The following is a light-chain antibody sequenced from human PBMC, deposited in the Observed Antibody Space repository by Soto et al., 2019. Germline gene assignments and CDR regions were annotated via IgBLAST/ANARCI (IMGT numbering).Light chain of an antibody. CDR2: EVS. CDR1: SSDVGAYNY. CDR3: SSYRSSSTYV. V-gene: IGLV2-8*01. J-gene: IGLJ1*01. Sequence: SVLTQPPSASGSPGQSVTISCTGTSSDVGAYNYVSWYQQHPGKAPKLMIYEVSKRPSGVPDRFSGSKSGNTASLTVSGLQAEDEADYYCSSYRSSSTYVFGTGTKVTVL.